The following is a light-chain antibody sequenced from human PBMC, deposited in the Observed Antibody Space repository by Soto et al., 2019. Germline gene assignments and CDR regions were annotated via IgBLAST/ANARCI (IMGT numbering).Light chain of an antibody. Sequence: QSVLTQSASVSGSPGQSITISCTGTSSEIGTYDYVSWYQQYPGKAPKLIIFEVNYRPSGVSTRFSGSKSGNTASLTISGLQAEDEADYYCASFTTGSTLVFGGGTNVTVL. CDR3: ASFTTGSTLV. J-gene: IGLJ3*02. CDR1: SSEIGTYDY. V-gene: IGLV2-14*01. CDR2: EVN.